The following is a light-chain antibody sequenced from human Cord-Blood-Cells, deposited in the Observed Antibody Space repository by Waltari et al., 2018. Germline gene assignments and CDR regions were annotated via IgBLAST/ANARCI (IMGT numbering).Light chain of an antibody. CDR3: AAWDDSLNGWV. J-gene: IGLJ3*02. Sequence: QSVLTQPPSPPGPPGQTVTTSCPASSPHIGLKPVNWYQQLPGTAPKLLIYSNNQRPSGVPDRFSGSKSGTSASLAISGLQSEDEADYYCAAWDDSLNGWVFGGGTKLTVL. V-gene: IGLV1-44*01. CDR1: SPHIGLKP. CDR2: SNN.